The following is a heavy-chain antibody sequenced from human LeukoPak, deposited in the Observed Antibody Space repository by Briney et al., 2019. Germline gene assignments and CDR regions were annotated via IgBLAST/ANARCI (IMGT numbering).Heavy chain of an antibody. D-gene: IGHD3/OR15-3a*01. V-gene: IGHV4-59*01. Sequence: SETLSLTYTVSDGSIGSYYWSWIRQPPGKGLEWIGYIYYTGSTNYNPSLKSRVTISVDTSKNQFSLKLSSVTAADTAVYYCARRTGYYDGFDYWGQGTLVTVSS. CDR1: DGSIGSYY. CDR2: IYYTGST. CDR3: ARRTGYYDGFDY. J-gene: IGHJ4*02.